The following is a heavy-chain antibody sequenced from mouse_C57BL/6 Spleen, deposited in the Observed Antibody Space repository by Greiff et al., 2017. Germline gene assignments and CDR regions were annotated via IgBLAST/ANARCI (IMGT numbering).Heavy chain of an antibody. CDR3: TSTLIYYYGSSYRAY. CDR2: IDPEDGDT. J-gene: IGHJ3*01. D-gene: IGHD1-1*01. V-gene: IGHV14-1*01. CDR1: GFNIKDYY. Sequence: VQLQQPGAELVRPGASVKLSCTASGFNIKDYYMHWVKQRPEQGLEWIGRIDPEDGDTEYAPKFQGKATMTADTSSNTAYLQLSSLTSEDTAVYYCTSTLIYYYGSSYRAYWGQGTLVTVSA.